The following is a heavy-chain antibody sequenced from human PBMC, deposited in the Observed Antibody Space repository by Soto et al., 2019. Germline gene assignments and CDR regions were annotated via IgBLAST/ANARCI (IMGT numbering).Heavy chain of an antibody. V-gene: IGHV3-23*01. CDR3: AKDPPMDSGSYVGPFDY. J-gene: IGHJ4*02. Sequence: EVQLLESGGGLVQPGGSLRLSCAASGFTFSSYAMSWVRQAPGKGLEWVSAISGSGGSTYYADSVKGRFTISRDNSKNTLYLQMNSLRAQDTAVYHCAKDPPMDSGSYVGPFDYWGQGTLVTVSS. D-gene: IGHD1-26*01. CDR1: GFTFSSYA. CDR2: ISGSGGST.